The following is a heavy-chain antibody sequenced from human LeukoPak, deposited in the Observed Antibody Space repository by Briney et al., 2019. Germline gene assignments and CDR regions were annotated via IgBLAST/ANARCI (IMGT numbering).Heavy chain of an antibody. D-gene: IGHD3-16*01. J-gene: IGHJ4*02. CDR3: TGDTFGGDDF. V-gene: IGHV3-74*01. Sequence: GGSLRLSCAASGFTFGNYWMHWVRQAPGKGLVWVSRINSDGSFTSYADSVKGRFTISRDNAKNTLYLQMNSLRAEDTAVYYCTGDTFGGDDFWGQGTLVTVSS. CDR2: INSDGSFT. CDR1: GFTFGNYW.